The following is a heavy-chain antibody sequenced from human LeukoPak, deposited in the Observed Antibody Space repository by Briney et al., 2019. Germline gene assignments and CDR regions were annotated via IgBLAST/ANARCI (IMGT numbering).Heavy chain of an antibody. Sequence: PGGSLRLSCGASGFTFRDHWMSWVRQAPGKGLEWVANIQSDGNEKNYIDSVQGRFTISRDNAKTSLYLQMNSLRAEDTAVYYCARDSAVATYYGVDVWGQGTTVTVSS. J-gene: IGHJ6*02. CDR3: ARDSAVATYYGVDV. D-gene: IGHD6-19*01. CDR1: GFTFRDHW. V-gene: IGHV3-7*01. CDR2: IQSDGNEK.